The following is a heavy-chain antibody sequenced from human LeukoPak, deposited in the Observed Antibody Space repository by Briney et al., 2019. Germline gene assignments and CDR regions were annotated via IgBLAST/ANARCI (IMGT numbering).Heavy chain of an antibody. D-gene: IGHD5-12*01. V-gene: IGHV3-48*03. CDR1: GFTFSSYE. Sequence: PGGSLRLSCAASGFTFSSYEMNWVRQAPGKGLEWVSYISSSGSTIYYADSVKGRFTISRDNSKNTLYLQMDSLRAEDTALYYCARDSGWLRYHDWGQGALVTVSS. CDR2: ISSSGSTI. J-gene: IGHJ4*02. CDR3: ARDSGWLRYHD.